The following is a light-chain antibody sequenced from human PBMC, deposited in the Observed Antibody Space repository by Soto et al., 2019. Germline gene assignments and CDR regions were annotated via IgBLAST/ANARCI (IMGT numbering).Light chain of an antibody. Sequence: IVLTQSPGTLSLSPGERVILSCRASQSVNSNSLAWYQHKSGQAPRLLIYGVSSRATGTPDRFSGSGYGTDFTLTISRLEPEDFAVYYCQQYAGSPSFGGGTKVEIK. CDR1: QSVNSNS. CDR2: GVS. V-gene: IGKV3-20*01. J-gene: IGKJ4*01. CDR3: QQYAGSPS.